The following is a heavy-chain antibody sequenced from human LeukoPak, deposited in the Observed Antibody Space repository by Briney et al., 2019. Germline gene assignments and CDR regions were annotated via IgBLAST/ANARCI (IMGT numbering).Heavy chain of an antibody. CDR3: ARDLYYYDKDY. CDR1: GFTFSSYS. V-gene: IGHV3-21*01. CDR2: IRSSSSYI. Sequence: PGGSLRLSCAASGFTFSSYSMNWVRQAPGKGLEWVSSIRSSSSYIYYADSVKGRFTISRDNAKNSLYLQMNSLRAEDTAVYYCARDLYYYDKDYWGQGTLVTVSS. J-gene: IGHJ4*02. D-gene: IGHD3-22*01.